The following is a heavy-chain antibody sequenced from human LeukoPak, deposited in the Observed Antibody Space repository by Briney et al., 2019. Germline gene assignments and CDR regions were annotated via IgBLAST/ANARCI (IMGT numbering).Heavy chain of an antibody. D-gene: IGHD4-17*01. J-gene: IGHJ6*02. CDR3: ARDLADYGDYYYYYGMDV. Sequence: GRSLRLSCEASGFKFFTFAMHWVRRAPGKGLEWVAVISYDGSNKYYADSVKGRFTISRDNSKNTLYLQMNSLRAEDTAVYYCARDLADYGDYYYYYGMDVWGQGTTVTVSS. CDR2: ISYDGSNK. V-gene: IGHV3-30*01. CDR1: GFKFFTFA.